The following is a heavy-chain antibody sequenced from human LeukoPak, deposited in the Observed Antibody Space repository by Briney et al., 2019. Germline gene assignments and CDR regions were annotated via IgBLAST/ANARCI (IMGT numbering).Heavy chain of an antibody. J-gene: IGHJ4*02. CDR1: GFTFSSYE. Sequence: GGSLRLSCAASGFTFSSYEMNWVRQAPGKGLEWVSYISSSGSTIYYADSVKGRFTISRDNAKNSLYLQMNSLRAEDTAVYYCARAGYSSGWYEHYFDYWGQGTLVTVSS. CDR2: ISSSGSTI. CDR3: ARAGYSSGWYEHYFDY. D-gene: IGHD6-19*01. V-gene: IGHV3-48*03.